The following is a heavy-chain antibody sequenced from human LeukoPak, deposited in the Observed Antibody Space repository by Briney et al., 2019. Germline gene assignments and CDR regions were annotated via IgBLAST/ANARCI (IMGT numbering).Heavy chain of an antibody. Sequence: SETLSLTCTVSGGSISSYYWSSIRQPPGKGLEWIAYMYYSGDTNYNPSLQSRVTISVDTSKNEFSLKLRSVTAADTAVYYCARGHYGLGPWGQGTLVTVSS. V-gene: IGHV4-59*08. CDR3: ARGHYGLGP. CDR1: GGSISSYY. D-gene: IGHD3-16*01. J-gene: IGHJ5*02. CDR2: MYYSGDT.